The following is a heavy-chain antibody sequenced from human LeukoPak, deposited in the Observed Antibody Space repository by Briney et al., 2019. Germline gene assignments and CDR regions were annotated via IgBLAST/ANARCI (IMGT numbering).Heavy chain of an antibody. CDR2: ISYDGSNK. V-gene: IGHV3-30*18. Sequence: GRSLRLSCAASGFTFSSYGMHWVRQAPGKGLEWVAVISYDGSNKYYADSVKGRFTISRDNSKNTLYLQMNSLRAEDTAVYYCAKDDDIRGGYGMDVWGQGTTVTVSS. D-gene: IGHD1-1*01. CDR3: AKDDDIRGGYGMDV. J-gene: IGHJ6*02. CDR1: GFTFSSYG.